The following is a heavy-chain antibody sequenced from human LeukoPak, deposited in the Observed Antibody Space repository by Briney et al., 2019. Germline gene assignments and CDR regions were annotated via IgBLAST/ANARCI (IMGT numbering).Heavy chain of an antibody. CDR3: ARRRRGDYGRGYFDY. CDR1: GGSISSGSYY. J-gene: IGHJ4*02. V-gene: IGHV4-61*02. Sequence: SQTLSLTCTVSGGSISSGSYYWSWIRQPAGKGLEWIGRIYTSGSTNYNPSLKSRVTISVDTSKNQFSLKLSSVTAADTAVYYYARRRRGDYGRGYFDYWGQGTLVTVSS. CDR2: IYTSGST. D-gene: IGHD4-17*01.